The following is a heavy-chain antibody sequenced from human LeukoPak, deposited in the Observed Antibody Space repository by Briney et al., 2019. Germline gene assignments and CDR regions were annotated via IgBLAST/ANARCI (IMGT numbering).Heavy chain of an antibody. J-gene: IGHJ4*02. D-gene: IGHD3-22*01. CDR3: ARFGYYYDSSGYFDY. V-gene: IGHV3-30*03. Sequence: GGSLRLSCAASGFTFSSYGMHWVRQAPGKGLEWVAVISYDGSNKYYADSVKGRFTISRDNSKNTLYLQMNSLRAEDTAVYYCARFGYYYDSSGYFDYWGQGTLVTVSS. CDR2: ISYDGSNK. CDR1: GFTFSSYG.